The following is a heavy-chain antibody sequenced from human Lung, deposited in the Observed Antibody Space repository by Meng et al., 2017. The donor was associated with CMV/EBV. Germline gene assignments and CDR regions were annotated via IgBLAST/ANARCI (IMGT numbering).Heavy chain of an antibody. CDR1: GYTFTSYG. V-gene: IGHV1-18*01. Sequence: SVXVSXXASGYTFTSYGISWVRQAPGQGLEWMGWINVYNGRRDYAQRFKDRVTMNTDTSTSTAHMDLKSLRSDDTATYYCARERGYCSMIDCYKDGMDVWGQGXTVTVSS. J-gene: IGHJ6*02. D-gene: IGHD2-2*01. CDR3: ARERGYCSMIDCYKDGMDV. CDR2: INVYNGRR.